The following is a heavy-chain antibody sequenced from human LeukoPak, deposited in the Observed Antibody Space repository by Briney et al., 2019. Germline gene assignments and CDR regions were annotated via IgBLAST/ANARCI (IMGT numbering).Heavy chain of an antibody. J-gene: IGHJ4*02. Sequence: SETLSLTCTVSGGSISTYYWSWIRQPAAKGLEWIGRIYTSGSTNYNPSLKSRVTMSLDTSKNHFSLNLSSVTAADTAVYYCATRGSGASAFDYWGQGALVTVSS. CDR1: GGSISTYY. CDR2: IYTSGST. V-gene: IGHV4-4*07. D-gene: IGHD1-26*01. CDR3: ATRGSGASAFDY.